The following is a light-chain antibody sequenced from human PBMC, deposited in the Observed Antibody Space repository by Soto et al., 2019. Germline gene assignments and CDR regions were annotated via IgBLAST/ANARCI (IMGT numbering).Light chain of an antibody. V-gene: IGKV4-1*01. CDR2: WAS. Sequence: DIAMTQSPDSLAVSLGERATITCTSARSLLHYSGNGDCLAWYQHKSGQPPKLLIYWASTRHSGVPDRFGGSGSGSDFTLTINSLQPEDVAIYYCQQYCTSPLTFGQGTRLEI. CDR3: QQYCTSPLT. CDR1: RSLLHYSGNGDC. J-gene: IGKJ5*01.